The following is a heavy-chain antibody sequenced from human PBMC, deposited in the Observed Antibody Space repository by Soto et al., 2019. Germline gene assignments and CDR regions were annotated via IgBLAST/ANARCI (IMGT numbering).Heavy chain of an antibody. Sequence: GGSLRLSCEASGFVFSTYSMNWVRQAPGKGLEWVSCISKSRDFIYYADSVKGRFTISRDNARNSLYLQMSSLRAEDTAVYYCARDRGSYDRDAFDVWGLGTLVTVSS. CDR3: ARDRGSYDRDAFDV. D-gene: IGHD1-26*01. CDR2: ISKSRDFI. CDR1: GFVFSTYS. J-gene: IGHJ4*02. V-gene: IGHV3-21*01.